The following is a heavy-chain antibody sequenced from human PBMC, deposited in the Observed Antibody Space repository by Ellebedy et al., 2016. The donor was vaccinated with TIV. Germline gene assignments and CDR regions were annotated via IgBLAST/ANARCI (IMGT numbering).Heavy chain of an antibody. CDR3: AKMGGSYDSSGYYYDY. J-gene: IGHJ4*02. V-gene: IGHV3-23*01. CDR1: GFTFSDYY. Sequence: GGSLRLSXAASGFTFSDYYMSWVRQAPGKGLEWVSAISGSGGSTYYADSVKGRFTISRDNSKNTLYLQMNSLRAEDTAVYYCAKMGGSYDSSGYYYDYWGQGTLVTVSS. D-gene: IGHD3-22*01. CDR2: ISGSGGST.